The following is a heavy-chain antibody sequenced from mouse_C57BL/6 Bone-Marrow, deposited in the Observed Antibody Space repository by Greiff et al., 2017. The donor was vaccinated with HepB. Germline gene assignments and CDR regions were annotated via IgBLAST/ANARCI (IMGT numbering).Heavy chain of an antibody. D-gene: IGHD1-1*01. J-gene: IGHJ4*01. CDR1: GYTFTDYN. Sequence: EVKLVESGPELVKPGASVKIPCKASGYTFTDYNMDWVKQSHGKSLEWIGDINPNNGGTIYNQKFKGKATLTVDKSSSTAYMELRSLTSEDTAVYYCALGTTVVADYYAMDYWGQGTSVTVSS. V-gene: IGHV1-18*01. CDR3: ALGTTVVADYYAMDY. CDR2: INPNNGGT.